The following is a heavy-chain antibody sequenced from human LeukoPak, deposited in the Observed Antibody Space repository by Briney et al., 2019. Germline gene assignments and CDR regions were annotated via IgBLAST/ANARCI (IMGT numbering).Heavy chain of an antibody. CDR3: ARAGIAEGGVDY. CDR1: GFTVSSNY. V-gene: IGHV3-66*01. D-gene: IGHD6-13*01. J-gene: IGHJ4*02. Sequence: PGGSLRLSCAASGFTVSSNYMSWVRQAPGKGLKWVSVIYSGGSTYYADSVKGRFIISRDNSKNTVYLQMNSLRAEDTAVYYCARAGIAEGGVDYWGQGTLVTVSS. CDR2: IYSGGST.